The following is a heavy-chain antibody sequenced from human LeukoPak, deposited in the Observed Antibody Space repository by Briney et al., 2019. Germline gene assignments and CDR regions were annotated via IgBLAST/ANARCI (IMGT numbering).Heavy chain of an antibody. CDR1: GFTFDDYG. CDR3: AATYYYDSSGYH. V-gene: IGHV3-20*04. CDR2: INWNGGST. D-gene: IGHD3-22*01. Sequence: PGGSLRLSCAASGFTFDDYGMSWVRQAPGKGLEWVSGINWNGGSTGYADSVKGRFTISRDNAKNSLYLQMNSLRAEDTAVYYCAATYYYDSSGYHWGQGTLVTVSS. J-gene: IGHJ5*02.